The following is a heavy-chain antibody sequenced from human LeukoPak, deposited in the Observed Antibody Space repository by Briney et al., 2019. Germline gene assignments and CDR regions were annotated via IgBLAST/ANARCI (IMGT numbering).Heavy chain of an antibody. CDR3: ARVNYDFWSGHDY. V-gene: IGHV4-59*01. D-gene: IGHD3-3*01. CDR1: GGSISSYY. J-gene: IGHJ4*02. CDR2: IYYSGST. Sequence: SETLSLTCTVSGGSISSYYWSWIRQPPGKGLEWIGYIYYSGSTNYNPSLKSRVTISVDTSKNQFSLKLSSVTAADTAVYYCARVNYDFWSGHDYWGQGTLVTVSS.